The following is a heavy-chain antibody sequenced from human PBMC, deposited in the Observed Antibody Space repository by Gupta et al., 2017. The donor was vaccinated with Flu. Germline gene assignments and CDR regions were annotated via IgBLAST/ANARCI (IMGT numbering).Heavy chain of an antibody. CDR1: GYSFTGYW. J-gene: IGHJ3*02. Sequence: EVQLVQSGAEVKKPGESLKIACQASGYSFTGYWIEWVRQVPGKGLEWMGIIYPGDPDIIYGPSFQGQVTISADKSTRTAYLEWSSLKASDTAIYYCARGPQRGYLLSCDIWGQGTSVTVSS. CDR2: IYPGDPDI. V-gene: IGHV5-51*03. CDR3: ARGPQRGYLLSCDI. D-gene: IGHD5-12*01.